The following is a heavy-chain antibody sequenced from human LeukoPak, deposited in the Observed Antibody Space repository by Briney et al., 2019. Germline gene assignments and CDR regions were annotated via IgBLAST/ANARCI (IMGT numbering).Heavy chain of an antibody. V-gene: IGHV3-23*01. Sequence: PGGSLRLSCAASGFTFSSYEVNWVRQAPGKGLEWVSAISGSGGSTYYADSVKGRFTISRDNSKNTLYLQMNSLRAEDTAVYYCAKGKDDSSGWYFFYWGQGTLVTVSS. CDR1: GFTFSSYE. D-gene: IGHD6-19*01. J-gene: IGHJ4*02. CDR3: AKGKDDSSGWYFFY. CDR2: ISGSGGST.